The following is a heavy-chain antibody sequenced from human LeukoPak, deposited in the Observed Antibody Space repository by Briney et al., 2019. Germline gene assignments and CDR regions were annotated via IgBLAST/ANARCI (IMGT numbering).Heavy chain of an antibody. D-gene: IGHD3-10*01. Sequence: GASVKVSCKASGYTFTRYGISWVRQAPGQGLEWLGWISGYNGNINSAQKLLGRVTLTTDTSTSTAYMELSRLRSDDTAVYYCARGVTMVRGVIIKNFDYWGQGTLVTVSS. CDR2: ISGYNGNI. CDR1: GYTFTRYG. CDR3: ARGVTMVRGVIIKNFDY. J-gene: IGHJ4*02. V-gene: IGHV1-18*01.